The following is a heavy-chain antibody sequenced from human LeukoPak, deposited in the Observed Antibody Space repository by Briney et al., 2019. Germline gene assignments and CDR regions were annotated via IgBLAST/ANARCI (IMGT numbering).Heavy chain of an antibody. CDR3: AKFYDILTGYFDY. V-gene: IGHV3-23*01. Sequence: PGGSLRLSCAASGFTFSSYTMSWVRQSPGKGLDWVSTISGGGGSTYYAYYTDSVRGRFTISRDNSKNTLYLQMNSLRAEDTAVYYCAKFYDILTGYFDYWGQGTLVTVSS. D-gene: IGHD3-9*01. CDR1: GFTFSSYT. CDR2: ISGGGGST. J-gene: IGHJ4*02.